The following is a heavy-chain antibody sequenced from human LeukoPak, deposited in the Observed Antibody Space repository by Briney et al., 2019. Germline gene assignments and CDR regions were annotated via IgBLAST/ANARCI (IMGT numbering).Heavy chain of an antibody. CDR2: IYYSGST. Sequence: SETLSLTCTVSGGSIGSYYWSWIRQPPGKGLEWIGYIYYSGSTNYNPSLKSRVTISVDTSKNQFSLKLSSVTAADTAVYYCAGTYYGFWSGYYPHYYYYYMDVWGKGTTVTVSS. CDR3: AGTYYGFWSGYYPHYYYYYMDV. D-gene: IGHD3-3*01. CDR1: GGSIGSYY. J-gene: IGHJ6*03. V-gene: IGHV4-59*01.